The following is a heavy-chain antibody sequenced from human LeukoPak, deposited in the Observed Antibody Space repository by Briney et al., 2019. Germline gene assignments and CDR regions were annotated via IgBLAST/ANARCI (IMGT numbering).Heavy chain of an antibody. Sequence: GGSLRLSCAASGFTFSSYAMSWVRQAPGKGLEWVSAISGSGGSTYYAGSVKGRFTISRDNSENTLYLQMNYLRAEDTALYYCAKDRGLFCSTTICYSGGMDYWGQGTLVTVSS. J-gene: IGHJ4*02. CDR2: ISGSGGST. D-gene: IGHD2-2*01. CDR3: AKDRGLFCSTTICYSGGMDY. CDR1: GFTFSSYA. V-gene: IGHV3-23*01.